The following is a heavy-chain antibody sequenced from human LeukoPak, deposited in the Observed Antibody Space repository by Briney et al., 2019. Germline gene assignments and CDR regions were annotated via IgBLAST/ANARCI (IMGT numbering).Heavy chain of an antibody. D-gene: IGHD3-22*01. CDR2: IKQDGSEK. J-gene: IGHJ3*02. CDR1: GFTFSSYW. V-gene: IGHV3-7*01. Sequence: GGSLRLSCAASGFTFSSYWMSWVRQAPGKGLEWVANIKQDGSEKYYVDSVKGRFTISRDNDKNSLYLQMNSLRAEDTAVYYCARDRYYYDSSGYRPIWGQGTMVTVSS. CDR3: ARDRYYYDSSGYRPI.